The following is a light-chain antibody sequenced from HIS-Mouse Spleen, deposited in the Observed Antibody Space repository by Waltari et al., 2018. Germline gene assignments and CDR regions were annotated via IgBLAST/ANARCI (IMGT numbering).Light chain of an antibody. CDR2: EDS. V-gene: IGLV3-10*01. Sequence: SYELTQPPSVSVSPGQTARITCSGDALPKKYAYWYQQKSCQAPVLVSHEDSKRPSWIPERCSGSRSGTMATLTSSGAQVEDEADYYCYSTDSSGNHRGFGGGTKLTVL. CDR1: ALPKKY. J-gene: IGLJ2*01. CDR3: YSTDSSGNHRG.